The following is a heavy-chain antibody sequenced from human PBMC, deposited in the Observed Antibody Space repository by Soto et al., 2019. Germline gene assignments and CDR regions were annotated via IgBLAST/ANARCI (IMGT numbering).Heavy chain of an antibody. D-gene: IGHD6-19*01. Sequence: QVQLVQSGAEVKKPGASVKVSCKASGYTFTSYGISWVRQAPGQGLEWMGWISAYNGNTNYAQKLQDRVTMTTDKSTSTAYMEVRSLGSDDTAVYYCARDQGIAVAGSPGYWGQGALVTVSS. J-gene: IGHJ4*02. CDR3: ARDQGIAVAGSPGY. CDR1: GYTFTSYG. CDR2: ISAYNGNT. V-gene: IGHV1-18*04.